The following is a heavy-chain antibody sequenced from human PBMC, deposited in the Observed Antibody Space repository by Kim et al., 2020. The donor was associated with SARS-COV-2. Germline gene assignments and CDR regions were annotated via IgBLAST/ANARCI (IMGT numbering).Heavy chain of an antibody. D-gene: IGHD6-19*01. CDR1: GYTFTSYY. V-gene: IGHV1-46*01. Sequence: ASVKVSCKASGYTFTSYYMHWVRQAPGQGLEWMGIINPSGGSTSYAQKFQGRVTMTRDTSTSTVYMELSSLRSEDTAVYYCARGRQWLDEEYYGMDVWGQGTTVTVSS. J-gene: IGHJ6*02. CDR3: ARGRQWLDEEYYGMDV. CDR2: INPSGGST.